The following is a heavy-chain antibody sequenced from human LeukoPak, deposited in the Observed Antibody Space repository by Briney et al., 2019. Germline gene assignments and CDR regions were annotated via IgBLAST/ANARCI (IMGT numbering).Heavy chain of an antibody. D-gene: IGHD2-2*01. CDR1: GGSFSGYY. CDR2: INHSGST. Sequence: PSETLSLTCAVYGGSFSGYYWSWLRQPPGKGLEWIGEINHSGSTNYNPSLKSRVTISVDTSKNQFSLKLSSVTAADTAVYYCARGREYQLLRRGCFDYWGQGTLVTVSS. J-gene: IGHJ4*02. CDR3: ARGREYQLLRRGCFDY. V-gene: IGHV4-34*01.